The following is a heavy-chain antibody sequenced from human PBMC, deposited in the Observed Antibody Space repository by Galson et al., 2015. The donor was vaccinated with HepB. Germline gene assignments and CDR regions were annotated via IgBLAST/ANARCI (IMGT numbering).Heavy chain of an antibody. CDR3: AKAGADGYNYFFDY. D-gene: IGHD5-24*01. CDR2: IRGSGGNT. Sequence: SLRLSCADSVFTFSSNAMNWVRQAPGKGLEWVSSIRGSGGNTYYADSVKGRFTISRDNSKNTLYLQMNSLRAEDTAVYYCAKAGADGYNYFFDYWGQGTLVTVSS. CDR1: VFTFSSNA. V-gene: IGHV3-23*01. J-gene: IGHJ4*02.